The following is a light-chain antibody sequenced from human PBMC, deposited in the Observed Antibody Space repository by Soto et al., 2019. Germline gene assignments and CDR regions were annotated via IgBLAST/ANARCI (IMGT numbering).Light chain of an antibody. CDR2: EGS. CDR1: SSDVGSYNL. Sequence: QSVLTQPASASGSPRQSITISCTGTSSDVGSYNLVSWYQQHPGKAPKLMIYEGSKRPSGVSNRFSGSKSGNTASLTISGLQAEDEADYYCCSYAGSSTYVFGTGTKVTVL. CDR3: CSYAGSSTYV. J-gene: IGLJ1*01. V-gene: IGLV2-23*01.